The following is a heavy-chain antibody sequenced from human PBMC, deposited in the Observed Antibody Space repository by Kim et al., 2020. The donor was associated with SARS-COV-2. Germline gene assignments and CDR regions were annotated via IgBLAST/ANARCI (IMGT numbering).Heavy chain of an antibody. J-gene: IGHJ4*02. CDR3: ARELPMAVPRGAGADY. CDR1: GFTFSNYA. V-gene: IGHV3-23*01. CDR2: ISSSGGIT. D-gene: IGHD2-8*01. Sequence: GGSLRLSCAASGFTFSNYAMSWVRQAPGKGLEWVSSISSSGGITCYADSVKGRFTISRDNSKNTLYLQMNSLRAEDTAVYYCARELPMAVPRGAGADYWGQGALGTVSS.